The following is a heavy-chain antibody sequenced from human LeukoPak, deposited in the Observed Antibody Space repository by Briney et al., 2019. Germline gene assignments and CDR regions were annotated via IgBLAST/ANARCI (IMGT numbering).Heavy chain of an antibody. CDR1: GGSMSHH. D-gene: IGHD5-24*01. J-gene: IGHJ3*01. CDR3: AREKSPERKTWLQLGAFDV. Sequence: ASETLSLTCTVSGGSMSHHWSWIRQSPGKGLEWIGYISQTASTNYNPSLKSRVTLSIDTSKNQLSFQLTSVTAADTAVYFCAREKSPERKTWLQLGAFDVWGQGTVVTVSS. V-gene: IGHV4-59*11. CDR2: ISQTAST.